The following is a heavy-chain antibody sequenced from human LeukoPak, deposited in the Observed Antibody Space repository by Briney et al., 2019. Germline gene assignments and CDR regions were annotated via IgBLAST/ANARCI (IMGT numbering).Heavy chain of an antibody. CDR3: AREGAVGYYGSGSYKGGIDY. V-gene: IGHV1-69*13. CDR2: IIPIFGTA. D-gene: IGHD3-10*01. CDR1: GGTFSSYA. J-gene: IGHJ4*02. Sequence: ASVKVSCKASGGTFSSYAISWVRQAPGQGLEWMGVIIPIFGTANYAQKFQGRVTITADESTSTAYMELSSLRSEDTAVYYCAREGAVGYYGSGSYKGGIDYWGQGTLVTVSS.